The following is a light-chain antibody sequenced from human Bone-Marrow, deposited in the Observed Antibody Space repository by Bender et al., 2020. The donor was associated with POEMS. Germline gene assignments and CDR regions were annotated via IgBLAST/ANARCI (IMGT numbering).Light chain of an antibody. V-gene: IGLV2-14*02. CDR1: SGDLGSYNL. Sequence: QSALTQPDSVSGSPGQTITISCTGTSGDLGSYNLVSWYQQGPGKAPKLLLFGVFKRPSGVSSRFSGSKSGNTASLTISGLQADDEAHYYCASYTITTTLVFGGGTKLSVL. CDR2: GVF. CDR3: ASYTITTTLV. J-gene: IGLJ3*02.